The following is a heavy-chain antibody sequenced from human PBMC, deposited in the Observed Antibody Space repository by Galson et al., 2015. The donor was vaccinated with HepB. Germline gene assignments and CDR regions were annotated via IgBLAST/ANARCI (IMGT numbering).Heavy chain of an antibody. D-gene: IGHD6-19*01. CDR2: INHSGST. CDR1: GGSFSGYY. V-gene: IGHV4-34*01. CDR3: ASHLHSSGWYRGY. Sequence: SETLSLTCAVYGGSFSGYYWSWIRQPPGKGLEWIGEINHSGSTNYNPSLKSRVTISVDTSKNQFSLKLSSVTAADTAVYYCASHLHSSGWYRGYWGQGTLVTVSS. J-gene: IGHJ4*02.